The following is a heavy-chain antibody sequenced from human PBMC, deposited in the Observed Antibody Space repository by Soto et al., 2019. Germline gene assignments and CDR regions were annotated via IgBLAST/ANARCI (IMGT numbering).Heavy chain of an antibody. CDR3: VRDRGYPDSFDV. CDR1: GYTFSPFW. J-gene: IGHJ3*01. V-gene: IGHV3-74*01. D-gene: IGHD3-10*01. CDR2: INSDGSTI. Sequence: EVQLVESGGGLVQPGESLRLSRAASGYTFSPFWMHWVRQAPGKGRVWVSHINSDGSTIIYADSVKGRFTISRDNAKNTLFLQMNSLKAEDTAVYYCVRDRGYPDSFDVWGRGTMVTVSS.